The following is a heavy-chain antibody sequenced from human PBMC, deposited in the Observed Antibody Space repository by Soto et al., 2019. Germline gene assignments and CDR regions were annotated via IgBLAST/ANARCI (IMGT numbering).Heavy chain of an antibody. CDR3: AREWGVRRTMIVVGVYYYGMDV. V-gene: IGHV3-74*01. CDR2: VNSDGSSP. J-gene: IGHJ6*02. CDR1: GFTFSSHW. D-gene: IGHD3-22*01. Sequence: PGGSLRLSCAASGFTFSSHWMHWVRQAPGKGLVWVSRVNSDGSSPSYADSVKGRFTISRDNAKNTVYLQMNSLRAEDTAVYYCAREWGVRRTMIVVGVYYYGMDVWGQGTTVTVSS.